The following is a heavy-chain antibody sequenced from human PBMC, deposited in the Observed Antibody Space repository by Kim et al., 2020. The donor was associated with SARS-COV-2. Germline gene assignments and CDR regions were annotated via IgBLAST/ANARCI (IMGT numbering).Heavy chain of an antibody. CDR3: ARDRWVGSSSWADAFDI. J-gene: IGHJ3*02. CDR2: IHWNGGST. CDR1: GFTFDDYG. Sequence: GGSLRLSCAASGFTFDDYGMSWVRQAPGKGLEWVSGIHWNGGSTGYADSVKGRFTISRDNAKNSLYLQMNSLRAEDTALYHCARDRWVGSSSWADAFDIWGQGTMVTVSS. D-gene: IGHD6-13*01. V-gene: IGHV3-20*01.